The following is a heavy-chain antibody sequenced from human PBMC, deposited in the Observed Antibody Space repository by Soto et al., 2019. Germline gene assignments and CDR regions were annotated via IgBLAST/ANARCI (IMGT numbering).Heavy chain of an antibody. J-gene: IGHJ4*02. D-gene: IGHD5-12*01. Sequence: QLQLQESGPGLVKPSETLSLTCTVSGASISNSSSYWGWVRQPPGKGLEWIGHIYYGGTSYSNPSLKGRVSLSGDTSKNQIARKLNAVTAADTAVYFCARVQRRWLKSDYWGQGTLGTVAS. CDR1: GASISNSSSY. V-gene: IGHV4-39*01. CDR3: ARVQRRWLKSDY. CDR2: IYYGGTS.